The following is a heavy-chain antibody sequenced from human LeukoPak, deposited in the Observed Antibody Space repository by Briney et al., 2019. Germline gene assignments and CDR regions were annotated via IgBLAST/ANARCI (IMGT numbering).Heavy chain of an antibody. Sequence: SGPVLVKPTETLTLTCTVSGFSLSNTIMGVSWIRQPPGKALEWLAHIFSNDEKSYSTSLNGRLTISKDNSKSQVVLTMANMDPVDTATYYCARIGTHDRGGYGYFQNWGQGTLVTVSS. D-gene: IGHD3-22*01. V-gene: IGHV2-26*01. J-gene: IGHJ1*01. CDR1: GFSLSNTIMG. CDR3: ARIGTHDRGGYGYFQN. CDR2: IFSNDEK.